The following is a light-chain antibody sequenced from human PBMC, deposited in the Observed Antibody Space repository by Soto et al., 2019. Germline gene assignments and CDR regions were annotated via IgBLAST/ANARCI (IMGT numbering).Light chain of an antibody. CDR3: QQYKSYPCT. J-gene: IGKJ1*01. CDR1: QSISSW. CDR2: DAS. Sequence: DIQMTQSPSTLSASVGDRVTITCRASQSISSWLAWYQQKPGKAPKLLIYDASSLESGVPSRFSGSGSGSEFPLTISLLQPDEVAKYYCQQYKSYPCTFGQGTKVEIK. V-gene: IGKV1-5*01.